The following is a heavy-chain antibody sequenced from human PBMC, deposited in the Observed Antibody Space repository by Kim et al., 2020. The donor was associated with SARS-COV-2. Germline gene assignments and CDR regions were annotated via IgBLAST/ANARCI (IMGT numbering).Heavy chain of an antibody. Sequence: ASVKVSCKASGYTFTGYYMHWVRQAPGQGLEWMGRINPNSGGTNYAQKFQGRVTMTRDTSISTAYMELSRLRSDDTAVYYCARDQSGWGYTPFDYWGQGTLVTVSS. CDR1: GYTFTGYY. D-gene: IGHD5-18*01. CDR2: INPNSGGT. J-gene: IGHJ4*02. CDR3: ARDQSGWGYTPFDY. V-gene: IGHV1-2*06.